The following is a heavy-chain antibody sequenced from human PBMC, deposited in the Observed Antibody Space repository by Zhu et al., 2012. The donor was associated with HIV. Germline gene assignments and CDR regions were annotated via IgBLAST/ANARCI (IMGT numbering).Heavy chain of an antibody. CDR3: ASTGGSNPPLWYFDL. D-gene: IGHD3-16*01. J-gene: IGHJ2*01. CDR2: IYHSGST. V-gene: IGHV4-38-2*01. Sequence: QVQLQESGPGPVKPSETLSLTCAVSGYSISSGYYWGWIRQPPGKGLEWIGSIYHSGSTYYNPSLKSRVTISVDTSKNQFSLKLSSVTAADTAVYYCASTGGSNPPLWYFDLWGRGTLVTVSS. CDR1: GYSISSGYY.